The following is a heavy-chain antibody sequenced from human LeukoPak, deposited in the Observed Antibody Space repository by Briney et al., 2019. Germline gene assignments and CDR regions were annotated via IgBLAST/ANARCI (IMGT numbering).Heavy chain of an antibody. V-gene: IGHV4-59*08. CDR1: GGSINNYY. D-gene: IGHD3-10*01. J-gene: IGHJ4*02. CDR2: IHFSGSS. CDR3: ASRSAVTVSGFDY. Sequence: SETLSLTCTVSGGSINNYYWNWIRQPPGKGLEWIGYIHFSGSSRYNPSLKSRVTMSLDTFKNELSLNLSSATAADTAVYYCASRSAVTVSGFDYWGQGTLVTVSS.